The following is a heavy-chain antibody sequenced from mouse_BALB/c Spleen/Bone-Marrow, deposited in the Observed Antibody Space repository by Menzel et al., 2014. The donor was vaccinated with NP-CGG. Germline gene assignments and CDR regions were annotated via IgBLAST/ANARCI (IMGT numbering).Heavy chain of an antibody. Sequence: EVKLQESGPELVKPGASVKISCKASGYSFTGYTMNWVKQGHGKNLEWIGLINPYNGGTSYNQKFKGRAALTVDKSSSTAYMELLSLTSEDSAVYYCARSGLYYGNYLYAMDFWGQGTSVTVSS. CDR1: GYSFTGYT. J-gene: IGHJ4*01. CDR3: ARSGLYYGNYLYAMDF. V-gene: IGHV1-18*01. CDR2: INPYNGGT. D-gene: IGHD2-1*01.